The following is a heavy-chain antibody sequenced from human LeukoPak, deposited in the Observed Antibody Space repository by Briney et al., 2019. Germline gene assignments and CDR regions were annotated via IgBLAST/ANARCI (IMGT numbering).Heavy chain of an antibody. CDR1: GFTFNEYY. CDR3: ARDFAPRGYTFDI. J-gene: IGHJ4*02. V-gene: IGHV3-11*04. CDR2: ITSGGGTM. D-gene: IGHD5-12*01. Sequence: KAGGSLRLSCAGSGFTFNEYYMSWIRQAPGKGLEWVSYITSGGGTMYYADSAKGRFTVSRDNAKNSLYLQMNSLRAEDTAVYYCARDFAPRGYTFDIWGQGTLVTVSS.